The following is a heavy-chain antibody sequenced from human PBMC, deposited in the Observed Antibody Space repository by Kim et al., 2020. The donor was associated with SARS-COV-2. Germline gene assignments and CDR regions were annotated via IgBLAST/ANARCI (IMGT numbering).Heavy chain of an antibody. Sequence: GGSLRLSCAASGFTFSSYAMSWVRQAPGKGLEWVSAISGSGGSTSYADSVKGRFTISRDNSKNTLSLQIKSLRAEDTAVYYCAKDSGSNWLRYFDWLFDNGMDVWGQGTTVTVSS. V-gene: IGHV3-23*01. CDR2: ISGSGGST. CDR1: GFTFSSYA. CDR3: AKDSGSNWLRYFDWLFDNGMDV. D-gene: IGHD3-9*01. J-gene: IGHJ6*02.